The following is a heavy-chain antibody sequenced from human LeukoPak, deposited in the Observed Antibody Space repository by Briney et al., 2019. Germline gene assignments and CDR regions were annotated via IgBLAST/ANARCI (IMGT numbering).Heavy chain of an antibody. V-gene: IGHV3-66*02. CDR3: AREEAIAAGATFFDY. D-gene: IGHD6-13*01. J-gene: IGHJ4*02. Sequence: PGGSLRLSCAASGFPVSSNYMNWVRQAPGKGLEWVSVIYSGGTTYYADSVKGRFTISRDNSKNTLYLQMNSLGAEDTTVYYCAREEAIAAGATFFDYWGQGTLVTVSS. CDR1: GFPVSSNY. CDR2: IYSGGTT.